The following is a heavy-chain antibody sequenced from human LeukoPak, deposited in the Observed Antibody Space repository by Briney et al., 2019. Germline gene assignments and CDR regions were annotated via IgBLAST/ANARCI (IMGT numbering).Heavy chain of an antibody. V-gene: IGHV4-31*03. J-gene: IGHJ5*02. CDR3: AKDLVGSSSSHDWFDP. CDR2: IYYSGST. D-gene: IGHD6-6*01. CDR1: GGSISSGGYY. Sequence: SETLSLTCTVSGGSISSGGYYWSWIRQHPGTGLEWIGYIYYSGSTYYNPSLKSRVTISVDTSKNQFSLKLSSVTAADTAVYYCAKDLVGSSSSHDWFDPWGQGTLVTVSS.